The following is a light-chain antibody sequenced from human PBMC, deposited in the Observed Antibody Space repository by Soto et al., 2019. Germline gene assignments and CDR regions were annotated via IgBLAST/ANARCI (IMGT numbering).Light chain of an antibody. Sequence: EIVMTQSPATLSVSPGERATLPCRASQSVTSNLAWYQQKPGQAPRLVIYGASTRATGIPARFSGSGSGTEFTLTITSLQSEDFALYYCQQYNNWPPSYTFGQGTRLEIK. CDR2: GAS. CDR3: QQYNNWPPSYT. CDR1: QSVTSN. V-gene: IGKV3-15*01. J-gene: IGKJ5*01.